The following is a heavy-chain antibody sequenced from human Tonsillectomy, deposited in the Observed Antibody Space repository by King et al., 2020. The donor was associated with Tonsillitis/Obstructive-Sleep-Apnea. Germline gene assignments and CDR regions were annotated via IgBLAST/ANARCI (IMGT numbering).Heavy chain of an antibody. D-gene: IGHD6-19*01. CDR2: ISWNSGSI. J-gene: IGHJ3*02. V-gene: IGHV3-9*01. CDR1: GFTFDDYA. CDR3: AKDQIIAVSGTPGDAFDI. Sequence: EVQLVESGGGLVEPGRSLRLSCAASGFTFDDYAMHWVRQAPGKGLEWVSGISWNSGSIVYADSVKGRFTISRDNAKNSLYLQMNSLRAEDTALYYCAKDQIIAVSGTPGDAFDIWGQGTKVTVSS.